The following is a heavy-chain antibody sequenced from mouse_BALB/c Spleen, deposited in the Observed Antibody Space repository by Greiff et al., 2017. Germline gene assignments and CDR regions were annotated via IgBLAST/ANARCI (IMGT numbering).Heavy chain of an antibody. V-gene: IGHV5-12-2*01. CDR3: ARHDYDNYGFAY. D-gene: IGHD2-1*01. CDR2: ISNGGGST. CDR1: GFTFSSYT. J-gene: IGHJ3*01. Sequence: EVKLMESGGGLVQPGGSLKLSCAASGFTFSSYTMSWVRQTPEKRLEWVAYISNGGGSTYYPDTVKGRFTISRDNAKNTLYLQMSSLKSEDTAMYYCARHDYDNYGFAYWGQGTLVTVSA.